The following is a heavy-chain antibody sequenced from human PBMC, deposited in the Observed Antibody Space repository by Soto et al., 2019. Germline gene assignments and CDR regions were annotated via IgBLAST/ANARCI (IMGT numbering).Heavy chain of an antibody. J-gene: IGHJ6*02. Sequence: SQTLSLTCAISGDSVSSNSAAWNWIRQSPSRGLEWLGRTYYRSKWYYGYAVSVKSRITIKPDTSKNQYSLQLNSVTPEDTAVYYCARIHSSSSSDMDVWGQGTTVTVSS. V-gene: IGHV6-1*01. CDR2: TYYRSKWYY. CDR1: GDSVSSNSAA. CDR3: ARIHSSSSSDMDV. D-gene: IGHD6-6*01.